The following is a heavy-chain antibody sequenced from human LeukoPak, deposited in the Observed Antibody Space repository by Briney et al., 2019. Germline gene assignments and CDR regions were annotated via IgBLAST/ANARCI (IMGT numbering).Heavy chain of an antibody. CDR3: VRNDGWFHLAQ. CDR1: GFYFRDHW. V-gene: IGHV3-7*03. CDR2: IKTDGSET. Sequence: GGSLRLSCAASGFYFRDHWMDWVRQAPGKGLEWVGHIKTDGSETYYLDSLKGRISISRDNTNNALYLQMNSLRVEDTAVYYCVRNDGWFHLAQWGQGTLVTVSS. J-gene: IGHJ4*02. D-gene: IGHD6-19*01.